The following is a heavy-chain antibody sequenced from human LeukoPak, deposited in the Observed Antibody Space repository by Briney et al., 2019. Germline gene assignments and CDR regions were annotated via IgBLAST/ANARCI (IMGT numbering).Heavy chain of an antibody. CDR1: GGSISSSSYY. D-gene: IGHD5-18*01. V-gene: IGHV4-39*01. CDR2: FYYSGST. CDR3: ARAVQLAPIGY. Sequence: SETLSLTCTVSGGSISSSSYYWGWIRQPPGKGLEWIGSFYYSGSTYYNPSLKSRVTISVDTSKNQFSLKLSSVTAADTAVYYCARAVQLAPIGYWGQGALVTVSS. J-gene: IGHJ4*02.